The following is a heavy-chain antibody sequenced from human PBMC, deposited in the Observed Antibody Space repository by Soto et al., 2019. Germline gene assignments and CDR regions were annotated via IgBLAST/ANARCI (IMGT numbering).Heavy chain of an antibody. D-gene: IGHD6-13*01. J-gene: IGHJ6*02. CDR3: AINIAAAGPAAYGMDV. CDR2: INPSGGST. Sequence: GPSGNVDCGASVCTFTSDYVHWVRQADGQGLEWMGIINPSGGSTSYAQKLQGRVTMTRDTSTSTVYMELSSLRSEDTAVYYCAINIAAAGPAAYGMDVWAQGTTVTV. CDR1: VCTFTSDY. V-gene: IGHV1-46*01.